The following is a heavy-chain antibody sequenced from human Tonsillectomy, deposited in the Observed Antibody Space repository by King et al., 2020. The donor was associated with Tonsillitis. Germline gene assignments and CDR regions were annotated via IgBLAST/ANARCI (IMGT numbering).Heavy chain of an antibody. V-gene: IGHV3-30*18. CDR3: AKDITRIVVVPAARGDYYYYGMDV. CDR1: GFTFSHYG. Sequence: VQLVESGGGVVQPGKSLRLSCAASGFTFSHYGMHWVRQAPGKGLEGVAVISYDGRNKYYGDSVKGRFTISRDNSKNTLYLQMNSLRAEDTAVYYCAKDITRIVVVPAARGDYYYYGMDVWGQGTTVTVSS. D-gene: IGHD2-2*01. CDR2: ISYDGRNK. J-gene: IGHJ6*02.